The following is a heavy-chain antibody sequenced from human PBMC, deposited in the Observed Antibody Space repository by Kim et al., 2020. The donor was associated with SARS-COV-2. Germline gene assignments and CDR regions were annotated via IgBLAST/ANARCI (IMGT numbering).Heavy chain of an antibody. V-gene: IGHV3-73*01. J-gene: IGHJ6*02. CDR1: GFSFGGSP. Sequence: GGSLRLSCAVSGFSFGGSPVHWVRQAPGKGLEWIGRIRSKANNYATGYTASVKGRFNISRDDSQNMAYLHMNSLKTEDSAIYYCKYTSTIVDNYGMDVWGQGTTVSVSS. CDR3: KYTSTIVDNYGMDV. CDR2: IRSKANNYAT. D-gene: IGHD1-26*01.